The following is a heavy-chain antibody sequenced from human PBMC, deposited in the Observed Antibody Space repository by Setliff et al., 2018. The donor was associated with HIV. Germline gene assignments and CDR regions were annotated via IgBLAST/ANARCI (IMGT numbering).Heavy chain of an antibody. Sequence: SVKVSCKASGGTFSNYGMSWVRQAPGQGLEWMGRIIPIVTIAHYAEQFVGRVTMTRDTSTSTVYMELSSLRSEDTAVYYCARVRYCSGGSCYGGEYWFDPWGQGTLVTVSS. CDR1: GGTFSNYG. D-gene: IGHD2-15*01. V-gene: IGHV1-69*04. J-gene: IGHJ5*02. CDR2: IIPIVTIA. CDR3: ARVRYCSGGSCYGGEYWFDP.